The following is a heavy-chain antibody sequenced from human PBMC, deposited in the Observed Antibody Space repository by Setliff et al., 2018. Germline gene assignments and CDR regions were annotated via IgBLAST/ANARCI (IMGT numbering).Heavy chain of an antibody. J-gene: IGHJ4*02. CDR3: ARGRDFWSGYLVY. CDR2: MNPNSGGT. D-gene: IGHD3-3*01. CDR1: GGTFGSYA. V-gene: IGHV1-2*04. Sequence: ASVKVSCKASGGTFGSYAISWVRQATGQGLEWMGWMNPNSGGTNYAQKFQGWVTMTRDTSISTAYMELSRLRSDDTAVYYCARGRDFWSGYLVYWGQGTLVTVSS.